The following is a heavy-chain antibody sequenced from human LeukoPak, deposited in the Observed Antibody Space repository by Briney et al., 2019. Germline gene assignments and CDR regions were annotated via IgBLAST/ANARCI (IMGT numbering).Heavy chain of an antibody. V-gene: IGHV1-18*01. J-gene: IGHJ2*01. CDR2: ISAYNGNT. D-gene: IGHD2-2*01. Sequence: GASVKVSCKASGYTFTSYGISWVRQAPGQGLEWMGWISAYNGNTNYAQKLQGRVTMTTDTSTSTAYMELRSLRSDDTAVYYCARDRCSSRSCYLTITQKGYFDLWGRGTVVTVSS. CDR1: GYTFTSYG. CDR3: ARDRCSSRSCYLTITQKGYFDL.